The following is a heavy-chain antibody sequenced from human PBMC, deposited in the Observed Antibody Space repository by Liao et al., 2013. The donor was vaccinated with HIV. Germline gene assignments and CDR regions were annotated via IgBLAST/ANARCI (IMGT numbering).Heavy chain of an antibody. V-gene: IGHV4-4*07. D-gene: IGHD6-6*01. CDR2: IYTSETT. J-gene: IGHJ5*02. CDR3: ARRIAARPNNWFDP. Sequence: QVQLQESGPGLVKPSETLSLTCTVSGGSVTSYYWSWIRQPAGRGLEWIGRIYTSETTNYNPSLKSRITMSVDTSKNHVSLRLRSVTAADTAFYYCARRIAARPNNWFDPWGQGTLVTVSS. CDR1: GGSVTSYY.